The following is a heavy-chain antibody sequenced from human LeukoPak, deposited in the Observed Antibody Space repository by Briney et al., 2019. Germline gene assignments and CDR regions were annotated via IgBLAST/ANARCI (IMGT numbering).Heavy chain of an antibody. D-gene: IGHD2/OR15-2a*01. J-gene: IGHJ4*02. CDR2: VTGDGDTT. CDR3: AKVFNRSFDY. V-gene: IGHV3-23*01. Sequence: GGSLRLSCAASGLIFSGYAMSWVRQAPGKGLEWVSSVTGDGDTTYYADSVKGRFTISRDNYKNTLSLQMSSLRAEDTALYYCAKVFNRSFDYWGQGTPVAVSS. CDR1: GLIFSGYA.